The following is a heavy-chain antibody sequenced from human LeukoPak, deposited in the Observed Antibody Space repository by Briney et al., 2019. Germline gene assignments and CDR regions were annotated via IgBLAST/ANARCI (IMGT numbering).Heavy chain of an antibody. CDR3: VRDRHWTNDWVFDY. CDR2: IYYNGYT. CDR1: GGSIGTYY. J-gene: IGHJ4*02. V-gene: IGHV4-59*01. Sequence: SETLSLTCTVSGGSIGTYYWSWLRQPPGKGLEWIGYIYYNGYTDYNPSLKSRVTISLHTSKNQFSLKLSSVNAADTAVYYCVRDRHWTNDWVFDYWGQGTLVTVSS. D-gene: IGHD1/OR15-1a*01.